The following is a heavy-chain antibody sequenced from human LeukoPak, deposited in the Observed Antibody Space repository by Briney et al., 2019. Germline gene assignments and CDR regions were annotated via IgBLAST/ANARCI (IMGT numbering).Heavy chain of an antibody. CDR2: IKYDGSAT. D-gene: IGHD3-3*01. CDR1: GFTFSNYW. J-gene: IGHJ4*02. Sequence: GALRLSCAASGFTFSNYWMYWIRQVPGGGLVWVSHIKYDGSATNYADSVTGRFTISRDNAKNTLYLQMNSLRAEDTAVYYCVSGSLQSGYNFDYWGQGALVTVSS. CDR3: VSGSLQSGYNFDY. V-gene: IGHV3-74*01.